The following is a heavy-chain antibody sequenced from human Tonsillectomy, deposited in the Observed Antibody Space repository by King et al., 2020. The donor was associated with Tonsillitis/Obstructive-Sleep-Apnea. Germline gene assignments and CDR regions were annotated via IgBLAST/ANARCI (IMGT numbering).Heavy chain of an antibody. J-gene: IGHJ6*03. CDR3: ARRAGVSSLYYYYYVDV. Sequence: VQLVESEAEVKKPGESLKISCEGSGYSFNNYWIAWVRQMPGKGLEWMGIIYPGNSDTKYSPSFQGQVTISADKSINTAYLQWNSLKASDTAMYYCARRAGVSSLYYYYYVDVWGKGTTVTVSS. V-gene: IGHV5-51*01. CDR1: GYSFNNYW. CDR2: IYPGNSDT. D-gene: IGHD2-2*01.